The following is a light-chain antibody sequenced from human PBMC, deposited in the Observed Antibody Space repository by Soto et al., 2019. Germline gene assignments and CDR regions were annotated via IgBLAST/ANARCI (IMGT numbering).Light chain of an antibody. Sequence: EIVLTQSPGTLSLSPGERATLSCRASQSVISNYLAWYQQKPGQAPRLLIYGASSRSAGIPDRFSGSGSGTDFTLTISRLAPEDFAVYYCQQYGRSPATFGQGTKVEIK. CDR3: QQYGRSPAT. J-gene: IGKJ1*01. CDR2: GAS. CDR1: QSVISNY. V-gene: IGKV3-20*01.